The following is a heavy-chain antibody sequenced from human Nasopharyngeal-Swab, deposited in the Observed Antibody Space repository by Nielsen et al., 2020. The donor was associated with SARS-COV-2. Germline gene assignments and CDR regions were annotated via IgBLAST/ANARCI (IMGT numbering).Heavy chain of an antibody. V-gene: IGHV4-39*02. CDR3: AREAEDCSSASCYAAPFDS. J-gene: IGHJ4*02. CDR1: GGSISSSSYY. CDR2: CYYTGRS. D-gene: IGHD2-2*01. Sequence: GSLRLSCTVSGGSISSSSYYWGWIRQPPGQGLEWIGSCYYTGRSYYNPSLKTRVTISGDSSKNQFSLRLTSVTAADTAVYYCAREAEDCSSASCYAAPFDSWGQGTLVTVSS.